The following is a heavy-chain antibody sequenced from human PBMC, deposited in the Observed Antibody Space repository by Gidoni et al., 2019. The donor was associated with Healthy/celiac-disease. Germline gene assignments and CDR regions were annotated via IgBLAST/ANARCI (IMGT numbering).Heavy chain of an antibody. CDR2: ISSSSSTI. CDR3: ARESGGWLQSSDYMDV. Sequence: EGQLVESGGGLVQSGGSLRLSRSASGFSFSCDSMNWVRQAPGKGLEWVSYISSSSSTIYYADSVKGRFTISRDNAKNSLYLQMNSLRDEDTAVYYCARESGGWLQSSDYMDVWGKGTTATVSS. V-gene: IGHV3-48*02. CDR1: GFSFSCDS. D-gene: IGHD5-12*01. J-gene: IGHJ6*03.